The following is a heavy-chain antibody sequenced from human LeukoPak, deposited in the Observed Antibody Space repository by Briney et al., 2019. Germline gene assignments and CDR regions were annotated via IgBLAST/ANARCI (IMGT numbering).Heavy chain of an antibody. CDR1: GFTFSSYG. J-gene: IGHJ3*02. D-gene: IGHD2-21*02. CDR3: ARVKPCGGDCYSDFDAFDI. V-gene: IGHV3-30*02. Sequence: GGSLRLSCAASGFTFSSYGMHWVRQAPGKGLEWVAFIRYDGSNKYYADSVKGRFTISRDNSKNTLYLQMNSLRAEDTAVYYCARVKPCGGDCYSDFDAFDIWGQGTMVTVSS. CDR2: IRYDGSNK.